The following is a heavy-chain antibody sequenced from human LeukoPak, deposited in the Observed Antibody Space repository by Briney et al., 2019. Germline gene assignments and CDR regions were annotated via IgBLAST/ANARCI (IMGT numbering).Heavy chain of an antibody. CDR2: IWYDASNK. CDR3: VRGVGVSRFNYFDP. J-gene: IGHJ5*02. CDR1: GXTFSSFG. D-gene: IGHD6-13*01. Sequence: GGSLRLSCAASGXTFSSFGMHWVRQAPGKGLESVAVIWYDASNKYYADSVKGRFTISRDNSKNTLFLQMNSLRDDDTAVYYCVRGVGVSRFNYFDPWGQGTLVIVSS. V-gene: IGHV3-33*01.